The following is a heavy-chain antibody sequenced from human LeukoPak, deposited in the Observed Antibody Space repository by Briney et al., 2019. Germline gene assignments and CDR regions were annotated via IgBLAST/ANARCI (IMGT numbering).Heavy chain of an antibody. D-gene: IGHD3-22*01. V-gene: IGHV1-69*05. CDR2: IIPIFGTA. J-gene: IGHJ5*02. CDR3: ARASALDSSGYWFDP. Sequence: SVKVSCKASGGTFGSYAISWVRQAPGQGLEWMGRIIPIFGTANYAQKFQGRVTITTDESTSTAYMELSSLRSEDTAVYYCARASALDSSGYWFDPWGQGTLVTVSS. CDR1: GGTFGSYA.